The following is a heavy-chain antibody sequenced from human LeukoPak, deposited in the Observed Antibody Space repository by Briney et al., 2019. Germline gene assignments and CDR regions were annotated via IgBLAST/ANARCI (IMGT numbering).Heavy chain of an antibody. D-gene: IGHD2-21*02. CDR3: ATDRDNSDWQKRFDS. CDR1: GFTFSTYW. Sequence: GGSLRLSCAASGFTFSTYWMNWYRQAPEKGLEWVGNINQDASEINYVDSVRGRFTISRDNAKNSLHLQMNSLRAEGTAVYYCATDRDNSDWQKRFDSWGQGTLVTVSS. CDR2: INQDASEI. V-gene: IGHV3-7*01. J-gene: IGHJ4*02.